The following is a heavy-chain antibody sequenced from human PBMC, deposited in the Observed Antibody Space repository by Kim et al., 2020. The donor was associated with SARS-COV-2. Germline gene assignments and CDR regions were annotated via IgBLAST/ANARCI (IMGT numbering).Heavy chain of an antibody. J-gene: IGHJ6*02. V-gene: IGHV7-4-1*02. CDR1: GYTFTSYA. D-gene: IGHD6-13*01. CDR2: INTNTGNP. Sequence: ASVKVSCKASGYTFTSYAMNWVRQAPGQGLEWMGWINTNTGNPTYAQGFTGRFVFSLDTSVSTAYLQISSLKAEDTAVYYCATSRIAAAGAYPYYYGMDVWGQGTTVTVSS. CDR3: ATSRIAAAGAYPYYYGMDV.